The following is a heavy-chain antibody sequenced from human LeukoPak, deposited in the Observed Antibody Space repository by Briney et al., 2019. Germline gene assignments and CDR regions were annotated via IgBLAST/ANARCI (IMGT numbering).Heavy chain of an antibody. CDR3: ASGAWFGEFHPLDY. D-gene: IGHD3-10*01. Sequence: ASVKVSCKASGYTFTGYYMHRVRQAPGQGLEWMGWINPNSGGTNYAQKFQGRVTLTRDTSISTAYMELSRLRSDDTAVYYCASGAWFGEFHPLDYWGQGTLVTVSS. CDR2: INPNSGGT. CDR1: GYTFTGYY. V-gene: IGHV1-2*02. J-gene: IGHJ4*02.